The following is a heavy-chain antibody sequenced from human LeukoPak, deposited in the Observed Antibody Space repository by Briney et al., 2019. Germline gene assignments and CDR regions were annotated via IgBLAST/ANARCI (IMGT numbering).Heavy chain of an antibody. Sequence: GGSLRLSCAASGFVFSDYYMSWIRQAPGKGLEWVSYISSSGSPIYYAESVKGRFTISRDNAKNSLYPQMNSLRTEDTAVYYCARDPRLRLKRSGWFDPWGQGTLVTVSS. CDR3: ARDPRLRLKRSGWFDP. J-gene: IGHJ5*02. CDR2: ISSSGSPI. D-gene: IGHD4-17*01. V-gene: IGHV3-11*04. CDR1: GFVFSDYY.